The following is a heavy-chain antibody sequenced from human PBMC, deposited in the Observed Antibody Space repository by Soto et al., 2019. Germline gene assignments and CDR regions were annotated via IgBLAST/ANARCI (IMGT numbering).Heavy chain of an antibody. Sequence: QVQLQESGPGLVKPSQTLSLTCTVSGGSISSGGYYWSWIRQHPGKGLEWIGYIYYSGSTYYNPSLKRRVTISVDTSKSQFSLKLSSVTDADTAVYYCARSYGDWVINYYYYGMDVWGQGTTVTVSS. D-gene: IGHD3-16*01. CDR1: GGSISSGGYY. CDR3: ARSYGDWVINYYYYGMDV. CDR2: IYYSGST. V-gene: IGHV4-31*03. J-gene: IGHJ6*02.